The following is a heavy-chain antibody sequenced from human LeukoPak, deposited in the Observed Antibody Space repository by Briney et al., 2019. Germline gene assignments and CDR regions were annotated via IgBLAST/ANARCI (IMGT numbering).Heavy chain of an antibody. V-gene: IGHV1-18*01. CDR3: ARADYDSSGYYNNYYSYDMDV. D-gene: IGHD3-22*01. Sequence: GASVKVSCKASGYTFASYGISWVRQAPGQGLEWMGWISAYNGNTNYAQKLQGRVTMTTDTSTSTAYMELRNLRSDDTAVYYCARADYDSSGYYNNYYSYDMDVWGQGTTVSVSS. CDR2: ISAYNGNT. J-gene: IGHJ6*02. CDR1: GYTFASYG.